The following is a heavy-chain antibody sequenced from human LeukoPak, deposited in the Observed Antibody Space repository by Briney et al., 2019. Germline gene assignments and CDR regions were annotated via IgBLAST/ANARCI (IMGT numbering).Heavy chain of an antibody. V-gene: IGHV3-23*01. CDR3: AKDRRGGSYYPDAFDI. Sequence: GGSLRLSCVASGFTFSSYGMSWVRQAPGKGLEWVSGISGSGGSTYYADSVKGRFTISRDNSKNTLYLQMNSLRAEDTAVYYCAKDRRGGSYYPDAFDIWGQGTMVTVSS. CDR2: ISGSGGST. CDR1: GFTFSSYG. D-gene: IGHD1-26*01. J-gene: IGHJ3*02.